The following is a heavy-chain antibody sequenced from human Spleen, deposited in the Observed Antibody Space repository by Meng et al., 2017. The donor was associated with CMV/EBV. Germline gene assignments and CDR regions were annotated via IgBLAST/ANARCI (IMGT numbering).Heavy chain of an antibody. J-gene: IGHJ4*02. V-gene: IGHV1-46*01. D-gene: IGHD4/OR15-4a*01. CDR3: AAKIHTAFFDF. CDR1: GYTFTNHY. CDR2: LNPSNGNA. Sequence: SCNASGYTFTNHYLHWLRQAPGLGPEWMGVLNPSNGNASYAQRFQGRVTMTADTATTTLFMELSSLTSGDTAVYYCAAKIHTAFFDFWGQGTLVTVSS.